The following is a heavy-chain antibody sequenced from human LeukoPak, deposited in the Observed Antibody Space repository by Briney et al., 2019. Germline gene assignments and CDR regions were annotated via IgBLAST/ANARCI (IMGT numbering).Heavy chain of an antibody. D-gene: IGHD3-22*01. V-gene: IGHV1-18*01. CDR2: ISAYNGNT. CDR3: ARDRAYDSSGYYTLFDY. Sequence: ASVKVSCKASGYTFTSYGISWVRRAPGQGLEWMGWISAYNGNTNYAQKLQGRVTMTTDTSTSTAYMELRSLRSDDTAVYYCARDRAYDSSGYYTLFDYWGQGTLVTASS. J-gene: IGHJ4*02. CDR1: GYTFTSYG.